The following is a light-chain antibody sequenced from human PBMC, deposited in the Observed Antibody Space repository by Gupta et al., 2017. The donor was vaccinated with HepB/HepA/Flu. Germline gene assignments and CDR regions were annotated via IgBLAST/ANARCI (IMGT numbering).Light chain of an antibody. J-gene: IGLJ3*02. CDR2: AND. Sequence: QSVLTQPPSASGIPGQRVTISCSGSTSTIGSNTVNWYRQVPGTAPKFLIFANDQRPSGVPDRFSGSKSGTSASLAISGLQADDEGDYYCASWDDSLRGPLFGGGTKLTVL. V-gene: IGLV1-44*01. CDR3: ASWDDSLRGPL. CDR1: TSTIGSNT.